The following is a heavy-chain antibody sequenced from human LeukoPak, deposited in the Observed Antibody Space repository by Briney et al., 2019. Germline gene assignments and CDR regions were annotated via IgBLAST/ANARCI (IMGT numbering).Heavy chain of an antibody. CDR2: IYYSGST. Sequence: SETLSLTCTVSGGSISSYYWSWIRQPPGKGLEWIGYIYYSGSTNYNPSLKSRVTISVDTSMNQFSLKLSSVTAADTAVYYCARQVNDAYFDYWGQGTLVTVSS. D-gene: IGHD1-1*01. V-gene: IGHV4-59*08. J-gene: IGHJ4*02. CDR1: GGSISSYY. CDR3: ARQVNDAYFDY.